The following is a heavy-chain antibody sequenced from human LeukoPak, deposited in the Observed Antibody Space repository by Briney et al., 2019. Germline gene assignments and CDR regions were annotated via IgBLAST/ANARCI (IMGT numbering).Heavy chain of an antibody. J-gene: IGHJ4*02. CDR1: GGSFSSTNW. CDR3: ARVYCSTTSCFYFDY. CDR2: VHHSGTT. V-gene: IGHV4-4*01. D-gene: IGHD2-2*01. Sequence: SETLSLTCAVSGGSFSSTNWWSWVRQPPGEGLEWLGEVHHSGTTHYNPSLKSRVTMSVDKSKNQFSLILSSVTAADTAVYCCARVYCSTTSCFYFDYWGQGTLVTVSS.